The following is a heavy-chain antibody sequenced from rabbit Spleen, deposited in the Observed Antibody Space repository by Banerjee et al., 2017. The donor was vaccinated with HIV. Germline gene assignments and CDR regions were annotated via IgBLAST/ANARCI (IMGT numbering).Heavy chain of an antibody. V-gene: IGHV1S45*01. Sequence: QEQVEESGGDLVKPGASLTLSCTASGFSFSNSYWMCWVRQAPEKGLEWIGCIYTGDGSTYYASWVNGRFTISKTSSTTVTLQMTSLTAADTATYFCARDLTDVIGWNFGWWGQGTLVTV. J-gene: IGHJ3*01. CDR2: IYTGDGST. CDR3: ARDLTDVIGWNFGW. CDR1: GFSFSNSYW. D-gene: IGHD4-1*01.